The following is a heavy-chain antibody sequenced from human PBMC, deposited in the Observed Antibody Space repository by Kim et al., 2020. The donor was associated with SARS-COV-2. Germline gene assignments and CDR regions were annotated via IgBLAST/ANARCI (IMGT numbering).Heavy chain of an antibody. J-gene: IGHJ6*02. CDR2: IWYDGSNK. CDR1: GFTFSSYG. Sequence: GGSLRLSCAESGFTFSSYGMHWVRQAPGKGLEWVAVIWYDGSNKYYADSVKGRFTISRDNSKNTLYLQMNSLRAEDTAVYYCAKDARRYCSSTSCYYGMDVWGQGTTVTVSS. D-gene: IGHD2-2*01. V-gene: IGHV3-33*06. CDR3: AKDARRYCSSTSCYYGMDV.